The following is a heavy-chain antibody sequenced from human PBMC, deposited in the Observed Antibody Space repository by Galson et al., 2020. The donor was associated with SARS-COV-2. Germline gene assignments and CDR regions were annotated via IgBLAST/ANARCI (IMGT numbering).Heavy chain of an antibody. CDR3: ARHGAASGWYEGIDY. V-gene: IGHV5-51*01. CDR2: IYPDDSYT. D-gene: IGHD6-19*01. Sequence: GESLKISCKASRYSFTNYWIGWVRQMPGKGLEWMGVIYPDDSYTIYSPSFQGQVTISADKSITTAYLQWSGLKASDTAMYYCARHGAASGWYEGIDYWGQGTLVAVSS. J-gene: IGHJ4*02. CDR1: RYSFTNYW.